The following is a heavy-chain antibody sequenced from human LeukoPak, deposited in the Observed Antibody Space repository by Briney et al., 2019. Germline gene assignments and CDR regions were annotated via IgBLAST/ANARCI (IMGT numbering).Heavy chain of an antibody. CDR2: IYTSGST. V-gene: IGHV4-4*09. Sequence: SETLSLTCTVSGSISSYYWSWIRQPPGKGLEWIGYIYTSGSTNYNPSLKSRVTISVDTSKNQFSLDLSSVTAADTAVFYCARQKCTSTSCLTKNAFDIWGQGTMVTVSS. D-gene: IGHD2-2*01. CDR3: ARQKCTSTSCLTKNAFDI. CDR1: GSISSYY. J-gene: IGHJ3*02.